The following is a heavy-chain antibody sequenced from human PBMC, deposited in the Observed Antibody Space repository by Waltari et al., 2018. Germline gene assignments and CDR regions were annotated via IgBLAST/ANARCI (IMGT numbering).Heavy chain of an antibody. Sequence: QVQLQQWGAGLLKPSETLSLTCAVYGGSFSGYYWSWIRQPPGKGLEWIGEINHSGTTNYNPSLKSRVTISVDTSKNQFSLKPSSVTAADTAVYYCARGVRYYYGSGSYLTNYYYYMDVWGNGTTVTISS. V-gene: IGHV4-34*01. CDR3: ARGVRYYYGSGSYLTNYYYYMDV. D-gene: IGHD3-10*01. CDR1: GGSFSGYY. J-gene: IGHJ6*03. CDR2: INHSGTT.